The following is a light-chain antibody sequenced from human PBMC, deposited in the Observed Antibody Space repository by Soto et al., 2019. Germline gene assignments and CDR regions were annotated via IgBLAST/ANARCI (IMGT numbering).Light chain of an antibody. CDR3: KHYNSYPWT. J-gene: IGKJ1*01. Sequence: DIQMTQSPSTLSASVGDRVTITCRASQSISSWLAWYQQKPGKAPKLLIYRASSLESGVPSRFSGSGSGTEFTLTISSLQPDDFATYYCKHYNSYPWTFGQGTKVAIK. V-gene: IGKV1-5*03. CDR1: QSISSW. CDR2: RAS.